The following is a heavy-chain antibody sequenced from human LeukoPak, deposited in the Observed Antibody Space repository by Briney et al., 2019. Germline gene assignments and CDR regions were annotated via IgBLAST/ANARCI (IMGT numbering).Heavy chain of an antibody. J-gene: IGHJ6*02. CDR2: IYTSGST. D-gene: IGHD2-2*01. V-gene: IGHV4-4*07. Sequence: SETLSLTCTVSGGSISSYYWSRIRQPAGKGLEWIGRIYTSGSTNYNPSLKSRVTMSVDTSKNQFSPKLSSVTAADTAVYYCARGDCSSTSCYNGGYYYYGMDVWGQGTTVTVSS. CDR1: GGSISSYY. CDR3: ARGDCSSTSCYNGGYYYYGMDV.